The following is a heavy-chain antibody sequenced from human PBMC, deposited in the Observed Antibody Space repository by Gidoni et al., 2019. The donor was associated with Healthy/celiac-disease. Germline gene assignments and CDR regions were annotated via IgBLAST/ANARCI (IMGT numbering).Heavy chain of an antibody. CDR3: AKDPGMDTAMVTLDY. V-gene: IGHV3-9*01. CDR1: GFTFDDYA. CDR2: ISWNSGSI. D-gene: IGHD5-18*01. Sequence: EVQLVESGGGLVQPGRSLRLSCAASGFTFDDYAMHWVRQAPGKGLEWVSGISWNSGSIGYADSVKGRFTISRDNAKNSLYLQMNSLRAEDTALYYCAKDPGMDTAMVTLDYWGQGTLVTVSS. J-gene: IGHJ4*02.